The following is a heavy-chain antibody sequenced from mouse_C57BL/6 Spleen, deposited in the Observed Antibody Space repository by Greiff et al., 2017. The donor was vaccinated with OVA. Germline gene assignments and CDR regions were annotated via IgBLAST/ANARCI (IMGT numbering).Heavy chain of an antibody. CDR3: ARDYGPLHWYFDV. J-gene: IGHJ1*03. CDR1: GYGFSSSW. D-gene: IGHD1-1*01. CDR2: IYPGDGDT. V-gene: IGHV1-82*01. Sequence: QVQLQQSGPELVKPGASVKISCKASGYGFSSSWMNWVKQRPGKGLEWIGRIYPGDGDTNYNGKFKGKATLTADKSSSTAYMQLSSLTSEDSAVYFCARDYGPLHWYFDVWGTGTTVTVSS.